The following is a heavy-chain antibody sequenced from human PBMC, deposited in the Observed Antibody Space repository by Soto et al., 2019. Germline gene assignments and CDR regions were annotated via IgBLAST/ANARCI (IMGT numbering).Heavy chain of an antibody. CDR1: GGSISSGDYY. Sequence: LSLTCTVSGGSISSGDYYWSWIRQPPGKGLEWIGYIYYSGSTYYNPSLKSRVTISVDTSKNQFSLKLSSVTAADTAAYYCARVSSGWPFDYWGQGTLVTVSS. J-gene: IGHJ4*02. CDR3: ARVSSGWPFDY. D-gene: IGHD6-19*01. V-gene: IGHV4-30-4*01. CDR2: IYYSGST.